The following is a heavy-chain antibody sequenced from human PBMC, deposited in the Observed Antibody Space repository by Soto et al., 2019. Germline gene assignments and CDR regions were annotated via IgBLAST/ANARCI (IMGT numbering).Heavy chain of an antibody. Sequence: QVQVVQSGDEVKKPGASVKVSCKASGYTFTNYGFSWVRQAPGQWLEWMGWISGYNGNTKYAEKFQGRVTMTTDTSTSTAHMELRSLRSDDTAVYYCAREGQAPYYYYGMDVWGQGTAVTVSS. CDR1: GYTFTNYG. J-gene: IGHJ6*02. CDR2: ISGYNGNT. V-gene: IGHV1-18*01. CDR3: AREGQAPYYYYGMDV.